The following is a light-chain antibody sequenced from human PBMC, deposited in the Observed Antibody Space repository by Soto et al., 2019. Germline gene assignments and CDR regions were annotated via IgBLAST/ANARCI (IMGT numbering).Light chain of an antibody. CDR2: DAS. CDR1: QSINTN. CDR3: QQDCYCPPFT. J-gene: IGKJ3*01. Sequence: EIVLTQSPASLSVSAGERATLSCRASQSINTNLVWYQHKPGQAPRLLIYDASNRATGIPARFSGSGSGTDFTLSVSSILPADVVVSYCQQDCYCPPFTFGLGTKL. V-gene: IGKV3-11*01.